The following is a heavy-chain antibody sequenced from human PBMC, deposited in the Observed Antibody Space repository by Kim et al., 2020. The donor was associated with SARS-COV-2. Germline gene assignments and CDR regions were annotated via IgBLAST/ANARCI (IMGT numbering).Heavy chain of an antibody. D-gene: IGHD3-10*01. CDR1: GGSISSYY. CDR2: IYYSGST. CDR3: ARNSGFPGSADY. Sequence: SETLSLTCTVSGGSISSYYWSWIRQPPGKGLEWIGYIYYSGSTNYNPSHKSRVTISVDTSKNQFSLKLSSVTAADTAVYYCARNSGFPGSADYWGQGTLVTVSS. V-gene: IGHV4-59*08. J-gene: IGHJ4*02.